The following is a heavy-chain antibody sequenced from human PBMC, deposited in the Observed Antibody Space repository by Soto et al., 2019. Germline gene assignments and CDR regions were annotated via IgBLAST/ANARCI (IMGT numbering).Heavy chain of an antibody. J-gene: IGHJ4*02. CDR2: ISAYNGNT. Sequence: QVQLVQSGAEVKKPGDSVKVYCKASGYTFTSYGISSERQAPGQALEWMGWISAYNGNTHYAQKLQGRVTISPDISTSTAYLELSSLRSDDTAVYDCATHGSDYGDVGYVYWGQGPLVTVSS. V-gene: IGHV1-18*01. CDR3: ATHGSDYGDVGYVY. CDR1: GYTFTSYG. D-gene: IGHD4-17*01.